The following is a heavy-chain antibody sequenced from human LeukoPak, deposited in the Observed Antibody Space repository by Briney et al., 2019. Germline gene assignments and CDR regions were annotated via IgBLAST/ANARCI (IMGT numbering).Heavy chain of an antibody. J-gene: IGHJ4*02. D-gene: IGHD5-18*01. CDR1: GGSISSYY. V-gene: IGHV4-4*07. CDR2: IYTSGST. Sequence: PSEILSLTCTVSGGSISSYYWSWIRQPAGKGLEWIGRIYTSGSTNYNPSLKSRVTMSVDTSKNQFSLKLSSVTAADTAVYYCAGGYSYGNFDYWGQGTLVTVSS. CDR3: AGGYSYGNFDY.